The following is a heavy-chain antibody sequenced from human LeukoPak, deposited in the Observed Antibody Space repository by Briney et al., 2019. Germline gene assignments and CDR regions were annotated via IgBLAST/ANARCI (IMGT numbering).Heavy chain of an antibody. D-gene: IGHD6-13*01. Sequence: SETLSLTCTVSGGSISSYYWSWIRQPPGKGLEWIGYIYYSGSTNYNPSLKSRVTISVDASKNQFSLKLSSVTAADTAVYYCARHSSSWSPREAFDIWAKGQWSPSLQ. CDR3: ARHSSSWSPREAFDI. CDR2: IYYSGST. V-gene: IGHV4-59*01. CDR1: GGSISSYY. J-gene: IGHJ3*02.